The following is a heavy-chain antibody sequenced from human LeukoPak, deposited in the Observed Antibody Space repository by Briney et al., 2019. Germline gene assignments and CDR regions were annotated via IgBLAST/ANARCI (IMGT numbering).Heavy chain of an antibody. J-gene: IGHJ4*02. CDR2: IQYDGSVK. D-gene: IGHD6-19*01. CDR3: AKDVVGQQWPENY. V-gene: IGHV3-30*02. Sequence: GGSLRLSCAASGFTFSTYGMHWVRQAPGKGLEWVTLIQYDGSVKLYGDSVKGRFTISRDNSKNTLYLQMNSLRAEDTAVYFCAKDVVGQQWPENYWGQGTLVTVSS. CDR1: GFTFSTYG.